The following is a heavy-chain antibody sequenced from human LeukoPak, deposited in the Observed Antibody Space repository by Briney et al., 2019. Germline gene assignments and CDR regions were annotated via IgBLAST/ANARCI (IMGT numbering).Heavy chain of an antibody. D-gene: IGHD6-13*01. CDR1: GDSVSNVRYS. Sequence: SETLSLTCTVSGDSVSNVRYSWSWIRQPPGKGLEWIGYIYHSGSTSYNPSLKSRVTIPIDTSRNQFSLTLSSVTAADTAIYYCARDLAAGSLDFWGQGILVTVSS. V-gene: IGHV4-61*01. CDR3: ARDLAAGSLDF. CDR2: IYHSGST. J-gene: IGHJ4*02.